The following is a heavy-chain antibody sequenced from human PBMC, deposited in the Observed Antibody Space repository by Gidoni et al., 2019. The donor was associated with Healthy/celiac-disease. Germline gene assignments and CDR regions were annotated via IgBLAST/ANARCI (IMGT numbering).Heavy chain of an antibody. CDR1: GGTCSSYA. D-gene: IGHD2-2*01. V-gene: IGHV1-69*01. CDR2: SIPIFGTA. J-gene: IGHJ4*02. Sequence: QVQLVQSGAEVKKPGSSVKVSCKASGGTCSSYAISWVRQAPGQGLEWMGGSIPIFGTANYAQKFQGRVTITADASTSTAYMELSSLRSEDTAVYYCAGAIVVVPAAMPPLSWGQGTLVTVSS. CDR3: AGAIVVVPAAMPPLS.